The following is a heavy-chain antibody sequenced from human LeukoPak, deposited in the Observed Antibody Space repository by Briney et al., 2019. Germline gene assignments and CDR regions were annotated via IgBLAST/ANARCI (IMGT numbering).Heavy chain of an antibody. V-gene: IGHV3-53*01. D-gene: IGHD3-16*01. CDR1: GLTVITND. CDR2: LYSDGNT. CDR3: ARGVEPMAANTLAY. Sequence: PGGSLRLSCAASGLTVITNDMTWVRQAPGKGHEWVSVLYSDGNTKYADSVQGRFTISRDNSKNTLYLEMNSLSPDDTAVYYCARGVEPMAANTLAYWGQGTLVTVSS. J-gene: IGHJ4*02.